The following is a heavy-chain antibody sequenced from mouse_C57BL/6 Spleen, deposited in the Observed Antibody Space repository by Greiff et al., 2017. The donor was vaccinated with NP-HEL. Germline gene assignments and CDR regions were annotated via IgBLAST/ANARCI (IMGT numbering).Heavy chain of an antibody. V-gene: IGHV1-39*01. D-gene: IGHD1-1*01. CDR2: INPNYGTT. J-gene: IGHJ4*01. Sequence: EVKLMESGPELVKPGASVKISCKASGYSFTDYNMNWVKQSNGKSLEWIGVINPNYGTTSYNQKFKGKATLTVDQSSSTAYMQLNSLTSEDSAVYYCARYPFTTVVATDAMDYWGQGTSVTVSS. CDR1: GYSFTDYN. CDR3: ARYPFTTVVATDAMDY.